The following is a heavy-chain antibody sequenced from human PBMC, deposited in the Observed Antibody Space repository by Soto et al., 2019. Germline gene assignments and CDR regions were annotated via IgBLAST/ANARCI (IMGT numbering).Heavy chain of an antibody. Sequence: QVQLVQSGAEVKKPGSSVKVSCKASGGTFSSYTISWVRQAPGQGLEWMGRIITILGIANYAQKFQGRVTITADKSTSTAYMELSSLRSEDTAVYYCARDGGIVVVGAFDIWGQGTMVTVSS. V-gene: IGHV1-69*08. CDR2: IITILGIA. CDR1: GGTFSSYT. J-gene: IGHJ3*02. CDR3: ARDGGIVVVGAFDI. D-gene: IGHD2-2*01.